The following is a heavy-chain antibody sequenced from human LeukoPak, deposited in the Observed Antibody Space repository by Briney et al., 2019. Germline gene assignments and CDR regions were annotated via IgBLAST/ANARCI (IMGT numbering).Heavy chain of an antibody. D-gene: IGHD6-19*01. CDR3: AKDRPPDIAVAGYYYYYGMDV. Sequence: GGSLRLSCAASGFTFSSYAMSWVRRAPGKGLEWVSAISGSGGSTYYADSVKGRFTISRDNSKNTLYLQMNSLRAEDTAVYHCAKDRPPDIAVAGYYYYYGMDVWGQGTTVTVS. CDR2: ISGSGGST. V-gene: IGHV3-23*01. J-gene: IGHJ6*02. CDR1: GFTFSSYA.